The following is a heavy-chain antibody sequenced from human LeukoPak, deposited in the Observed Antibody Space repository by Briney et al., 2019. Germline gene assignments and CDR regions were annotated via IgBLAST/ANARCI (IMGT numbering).Heavy chain of an antibody. V-gene: IGHV1-46*01. J-gene: IGHJ5*02. CDR2: INPSGGST. CDR3: ARTRGYSYVRLDP. CDR1: GYTFTSYY. Sequence: ASVKVSCKASGYTFTSYYMHWVRQAPGQGLEWMGIINPSGGSTSYAQKFQGRVTMTRDMSTSTVYMELSSLRSADPAVYYCARTRGYSYVRLDPWGQGTLVTVSS. D-gene: IGHD5-18*01.